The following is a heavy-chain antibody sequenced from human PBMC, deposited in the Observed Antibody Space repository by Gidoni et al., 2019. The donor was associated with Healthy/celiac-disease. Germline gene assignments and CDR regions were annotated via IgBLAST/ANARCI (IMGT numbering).Heavy chain of an antibody. Sequence: QVQLQQWGAGLLKPSEPLSLTCAVYGGSFSGYYWSWIRQPPGKGLEWIGEINHSGSTNYNPSLKSRVTISVDTSKNQFSLKLSAGTAADTAVYYCARGLGRVANGLDYWGQGTLVTVSS. CDR2: INHSGST. J-gene: IGHJ4*02. V-gene: IGHV4-34*01. CDR3: ARGLGRVANGLDY. CDR1: GGSFSGYY. D-gene: IGHD5-12*01.